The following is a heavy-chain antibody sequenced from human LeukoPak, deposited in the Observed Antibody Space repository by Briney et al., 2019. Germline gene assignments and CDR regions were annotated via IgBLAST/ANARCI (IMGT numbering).Heavy chain of an antibody. CDR3: ARATIQLPLHRVFNGFDP. J-gene: IGHJ5*02. CDR1: GVSFSGYY. D-gene: IGHD5-18*01. CDR2: IIHSGST. Sequence: PSETLSLTCAVYGVSFSGYYWSWLRQPPGKGLEWIGEIIHSGSTNYNPSLKSRVSISVDTSKNQFSLKLSSVTAADTAVYYCARATIQLPLHRVFNGFDPWGQGTLVTVSS. V-gene: IGHV4-34*12.